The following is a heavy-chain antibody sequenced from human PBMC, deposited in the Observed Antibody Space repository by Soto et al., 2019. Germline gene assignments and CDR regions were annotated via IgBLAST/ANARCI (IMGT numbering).Heavy chain of an antibody. Sequence: SVTMSVTCTVAGGHITSRNYSWGWIRQPPGKTLEWIGTIYYHGNTYSNPSLKSRVTISVDTSNNQLSLKLRSVTAADTAVYYCARHDGFSSGWIFDYWGHGTLVTVS. CDR1: GGHITSRNYS. D-gene: IGHD6-19*01. CDR2: IYYHGNT. V-gene: IGHV4-39*01. CDR3: ARHDGFSSGWIFDY. J-gene: IGHJ4*01.